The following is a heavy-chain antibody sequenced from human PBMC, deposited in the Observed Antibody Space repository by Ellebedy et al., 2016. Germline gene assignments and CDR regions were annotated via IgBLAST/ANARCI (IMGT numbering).Heavy chain of an antibody. J-gene: IGHJ4*01. CDR1: GYNFRSFW. D-gene: IGHD3-10*01. CDR2: IYPGDSNT. Sequence: GGSLRLSCKASGYNFRSFWIGWVRQMPGKGLQWMGIIYPGDSNTRYGPSFQGQVTISADRSINTAYLQWTSLKASDTAIYYCATIGGRTSHFDYWGHGTLVSVSS. CDR3: ATIGGRTSHFDY. V-gene: IGHV5-51*01.